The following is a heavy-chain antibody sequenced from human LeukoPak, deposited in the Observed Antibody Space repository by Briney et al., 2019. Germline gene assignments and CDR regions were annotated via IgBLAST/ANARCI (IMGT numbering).Heavy chain of an antibody. CDR1: GFTFSSYA. J-gene: IGHJ1*01. CDR3: ARKNYDNSGYFHH. V-gene: IGHV3-48*03. Sequence: PGGSLGLSCAASGFTFSSYAMNWVRQAPGKGLEWVSYISSSGNTIYYADSVKGRFTTSRDNAKNSLYLQMNSLRAEDTAVYYCARKNYDNSGYFHHWGQGTLVTVSS. D-gene: IGHD3-22*01. CDR2: ISSSGNTI.